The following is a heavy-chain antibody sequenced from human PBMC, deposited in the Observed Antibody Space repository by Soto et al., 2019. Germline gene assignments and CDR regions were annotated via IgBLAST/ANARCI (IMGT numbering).Heavy chain of an antibody. CDR2: ISSSGSTI. J-gene: IGHJ4*02. V-gene: IGHV3-11*01. D-gene: IGHD3-3*01. CDR1: EGTFSDYY. CDR3: ARVERGITIFGVVIPPFDY. Sequence: GGSLRLSCAAFEGTFSDYYRSWIRQATGKGLEWVSYISSSGSTIYYADSVKGRFTISRDNAKNSLYLQMNSLRAEDTAVYYCARVERGITIFGVVIPPFDYWGQGTLVTVSS.